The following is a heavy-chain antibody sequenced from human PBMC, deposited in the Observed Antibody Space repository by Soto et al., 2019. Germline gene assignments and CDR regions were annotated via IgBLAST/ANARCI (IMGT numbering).Heavy chain of an antibody. J-gene: IGHJ4*02. CDR2: ISAYNGNT. V-gene: IGHV1-18*04. CDR1: GYTFTSYG. D-gene: IGHD3-10*01. CDR3: ARDGSGSYYNSPFDY. Sequence: ASVKVSCKASGYTFTSYGISWVRQAPGQGLEWMGWISAYNGNTNYAQKLQGRVTMTTDTSTSTAYMELRSLRSDDTAVYYCARDGSGSYYNSPFDYWGQGTLVTVYS.